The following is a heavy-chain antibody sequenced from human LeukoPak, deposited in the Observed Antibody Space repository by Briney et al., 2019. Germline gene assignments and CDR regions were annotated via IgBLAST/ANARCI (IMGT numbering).Heavy chain of an antibody. V-gene: IGHV3-74*01. CDR1: GFTFSTYW. D-gene: IGHD2-15*01. Sequence: LGGSLSLSCAASGFTFSTYWMHWVRQAPGKGLVWVSRINNGGSSTDYADSVKGRFTISRDNAKNTLYLQMNSLRAEDTAIYYCARVNYCSGGSCYSVDIWGQGTMVTVSS. CDR2: INNGGSST. J-gene: IGHJ3*02. CDR3: ARVNYCSGGSCYSVDI.